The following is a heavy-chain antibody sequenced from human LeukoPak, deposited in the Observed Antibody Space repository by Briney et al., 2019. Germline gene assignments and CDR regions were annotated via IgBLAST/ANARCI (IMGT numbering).Heavy chain of an antibody. D-gene: IGHD3-16*02. CDR2: ISGSGGST. V-gene: IGHV3-23*01. CDR3: AKANPGYDYVWGSYRLDF. J-gene: IGHJ4*02. CDR1: GFTFSSYA. Sequence: GGSLRLSCAAFGFTFSSYAMSWVRQAPGKGLEWVSAISGSGGSTYYADSVKGRFTISRDNSKNTLYLQMSSLRAEDTAVYYCAKANPGYDYVWGSYRLDFWGQGTLVTVSS.